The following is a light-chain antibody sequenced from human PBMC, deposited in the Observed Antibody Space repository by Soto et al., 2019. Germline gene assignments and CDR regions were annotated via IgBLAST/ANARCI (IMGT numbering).Light chain of an antibody. J-gene: IGKJ4*01. V-gene: IGKV1-33*01. CDR1: QDISNY. CDR2: DAS. Sequence: DIQMTQSPSSLSVSIGDRVTITCQASQDISNYLNWYQQKPGKAPKLLIYDASNLETGVPSSFSGSGSGTGFTFTIISLQPEDIATYYCQQYDNLPLTFGGGTKVEIK. CDR3: QQYDNLPLT.